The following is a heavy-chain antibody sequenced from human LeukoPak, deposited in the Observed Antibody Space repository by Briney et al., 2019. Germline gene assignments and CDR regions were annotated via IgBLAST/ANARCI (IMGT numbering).Heavy chain of an antibody. J-gene: IGHJ5*02. V-gene: IGHV4-59*01. CDR1: GGSISSYY. CDR3: ARIHSGSYAWFDP. Sequence: SETLSLTCTVSGGSISSYYWSWIRQPPGKGLEWIGYIYYSGSTNYNPSLKSRVTISVDTSKNQFSLKLSSVTAADTAVYYCARIHSGSYAWFDPWGRGTLVTVSS. D-gene: IGHD1-26*01. CDR2: IYYSGST.